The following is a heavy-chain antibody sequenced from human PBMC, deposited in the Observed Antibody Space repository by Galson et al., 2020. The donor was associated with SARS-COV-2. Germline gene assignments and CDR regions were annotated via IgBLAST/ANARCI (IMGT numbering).Heavy chain of an antibody. V-gene: IGHV4-31*03. Sequence: SETLSLTCTVSGGSISSGGYYWSWIRQHPGKGLEWIGYIYYSGSTYYNPSLKSRVTISVDTSKNQFSLKLSSVTAADTAVYYCAGLLAAAGPVDYWGQGTLVTVSS. CDR3: AGLLAAAGPVDY. CDR2: IYYSGST. D-gene: IGHD6-13*01. J-gene: IGHJ4*02. CDR1: GGSISSGGYY.